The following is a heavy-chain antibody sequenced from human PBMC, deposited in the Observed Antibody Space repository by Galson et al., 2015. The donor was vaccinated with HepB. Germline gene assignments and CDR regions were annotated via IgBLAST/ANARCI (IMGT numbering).Heavy chain of an antibody. D-gene: IGHD3-3*01. CDR3: AIVPIFGSMNGMDF. Sequence: SVKVSCKASRYTFTGYYMHWVRQAPGQGLEWMGWINPNSGGTNYAQKFQGWVTMTRDTSISTAYMEMSRLRSDDTAVYYCAIVPIFGSMNGMDFWGQGTTVTVSS. CDR2: INPNSGGT. CDR1: RYTFTGYY. J-gene: IGHJ6*02. V-gene: IGHV1-2*04.